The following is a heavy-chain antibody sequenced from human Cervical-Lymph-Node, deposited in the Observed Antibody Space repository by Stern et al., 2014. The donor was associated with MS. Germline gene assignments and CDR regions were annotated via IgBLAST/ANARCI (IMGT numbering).Heavy chain of an antibody. Sequence: VQLEESGAEVQKPGSSVKVSCRASGGTFSSSDISWVRQAPGQGLEWMGGSIPIIGPANYAQKYQGRVTITADESTSTAYMELSSLRSEDTAIYYCALGGFGHYFEYWGQGTLVTVSS. CDR3: ALGGFGHYFEY. J-gene: IGHJ4*02. D-gene: IGHD3-10*01. CDR1: GGTFSSSD. V-gene: IGHV1-69*01. CDR2: SIPIIGPA.